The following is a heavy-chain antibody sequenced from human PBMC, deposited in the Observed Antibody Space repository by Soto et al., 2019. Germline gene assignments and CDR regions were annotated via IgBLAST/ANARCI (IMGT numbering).Heavy chain of an antibody. D-gene: IGHD1-1*01. CDR2: INADNGDT. CDR3: TRGSAGTPYYFDY. CDR1: GYTFTNYA. Sequence: GASVKVSCKASGYTFTNYAVHWVRQAPGQRLEWMGWINADNGDTKYSQKFQGRITITRDTSASIAYVELSSLSSEDTAVYYCTRGSAGTPYYFDYWGQGTLVTVSS. V-gene: IGHV1-3*01. J-gene: IGHJ4*02.